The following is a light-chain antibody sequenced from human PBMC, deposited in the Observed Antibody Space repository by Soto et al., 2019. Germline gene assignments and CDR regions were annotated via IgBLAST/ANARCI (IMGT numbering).Light chain of an antibody. V-gene: IGKV3-15*01. CDR3: QQYGDWPLT. CDR2: ATS. Sequence: EIVLTQSPATLSVSPGERATLSCRASQSVGNNFAWYQQKPGQAPRLLIFATSTRATGVPARFSGRGSGTPFTLPISSLQSEDFAVYYCQQYGDWPLTFGGGAKVEIE. J-gene: IGKJ4*01. CDR1: QSVGNN.